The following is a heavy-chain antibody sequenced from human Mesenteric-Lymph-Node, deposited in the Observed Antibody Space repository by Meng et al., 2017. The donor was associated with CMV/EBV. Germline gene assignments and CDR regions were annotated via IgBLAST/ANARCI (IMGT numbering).Heavy chain of an antibody. V-gene: IGHV4-30-4*08. D-gene: IGHD6-6*01. CDR1: GASSSSGGYY. J-gene: IGHJ3*02. CDR3: ARTPERYSSSSFAFDI. Sequence: SETLSLTCTVSGASSSSGGYYWSWIRQPPGKGLEWNGYIYYSGSTYYNPSLKSRVTISVDTSKNQFSLKLSSVTAADTAVYYCARTPERYSSSSFAFDIWGQGTMVTVSS. CDR2: IYYSGST.